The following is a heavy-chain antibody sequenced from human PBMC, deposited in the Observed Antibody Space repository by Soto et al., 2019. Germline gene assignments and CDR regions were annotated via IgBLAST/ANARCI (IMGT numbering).Heavy chain of an antibody. CDR3: ATLGYCSSTSCYGVYYYYGMDV. D-gene: IGHD2-2*01. J-gene: IGHJ6*02. V-gene: IGHV3-30-3*01. CDR2: ISYDGSNK. Sequence: PGGSLRLSCAASGFTFGSYAMHWVRQSPGKGLEWVAVISYDGSNKYYADSVKGRFTISRDNSKNTLYLQMNSLRAEDTAVYYCATLGYCSSTSCYGVYYYYGMDVWGQGTTVTVSS. CDR1: GFTFGSYA.